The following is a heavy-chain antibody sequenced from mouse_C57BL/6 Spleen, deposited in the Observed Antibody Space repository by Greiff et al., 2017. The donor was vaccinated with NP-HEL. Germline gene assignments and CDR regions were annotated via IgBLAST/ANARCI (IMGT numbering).Heavy chain of an antibody. Sequence: QVQLQQPGAELVKPGASVKMSCKASGYTFTSYWITWVKQRPGQGLEWIGDIYPGSGSTNYNEKFKSKATLTVDTSSSTAYMQLSSLTSEDSAVYYCARSKDYIPAWFAYWGQGTLVTVSA. J-gene: IGHJ3*01. V-gene: IGHV1-55*01. CDR1: GYTFTSYW. CDR3: ARSKDYIPAWFAY. D-gene: IGHD2-4*01. CDR2: IYPGSGST.